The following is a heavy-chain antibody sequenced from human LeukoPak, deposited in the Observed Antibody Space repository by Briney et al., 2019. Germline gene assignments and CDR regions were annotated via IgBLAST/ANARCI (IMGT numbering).Heavy chain of an antibody. CDR2: INPDGSAT. CDR3: ARAINYNFDY. CDR1: GFTFSSYW. Sequence: GKSLRLSCAASGFTFSSYWMTWVREAPGKGLGWVANINPDGSATYHVDSVKGRSTISRDNAKNSLYLQMISLRAEDTAVYYCARAINYNFDYWGQGTLVTVSS. J-gene: IGHJ4*02. V-gene: IGHV3-7*04. D-gene: IGHD4-11*01.